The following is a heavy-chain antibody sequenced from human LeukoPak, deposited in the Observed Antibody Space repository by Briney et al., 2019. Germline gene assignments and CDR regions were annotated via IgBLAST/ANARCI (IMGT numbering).Heavy chain of an antibody. CDR1: GFTFSSYA. Sequence: GGSLRLSCAASGFTFSSYAMSWVRQAPGKGLEWVSAISGSGGSTYYADSVKGRFTISRDNSKNTLYLQMNSLRAEDMAVYYCEKDLSDGYNFDYWGQGTLVTVSS. CDR3: EKDLSDGYNFDY. D-gene: IGHD5-24*01. CDR2: ISGSGGST. J-gene: IGHJ4*02. V-gene: IGHV3-23*01.